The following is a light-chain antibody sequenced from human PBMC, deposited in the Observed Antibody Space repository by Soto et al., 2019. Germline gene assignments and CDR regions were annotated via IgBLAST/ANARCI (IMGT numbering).Light chain of an antibody. Sequence: EIVLTQSPATLSLSPGERATLSCRASQSISSNLAWYQQKPGQAPRLLIYDASNRATGIPARFSGSGSGTDFTLTISSLEPEDFAVYYCQQRSNWPTWTFGQGTKV. J-gene: IGKJ1*01. V-gene: IGKV3-11*01. CDR1: QSISSN. CDR3: QQRSNWPTWT. CDR2: DAS.